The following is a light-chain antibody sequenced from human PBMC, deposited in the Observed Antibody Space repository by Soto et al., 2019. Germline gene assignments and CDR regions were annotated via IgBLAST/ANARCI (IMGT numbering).Light chain of an antibody. Sequence: EVMMTQSPLSLPVTLGQPASISCRSSQTLVFSDGNIYVSWFQQRPGQSPRRLIYKVSNRDSGVPDRFSGSGSGTDFTLKITRVEAEDVGVYHCMQGTGWPWTFGQGTKVEI. CDR2: KVS. CDR1: QTLVFSDGNIY. V-gene: IGKV2-30*01. J-gene: IGKJ1*01. CDR3: MQGTGWPWT.